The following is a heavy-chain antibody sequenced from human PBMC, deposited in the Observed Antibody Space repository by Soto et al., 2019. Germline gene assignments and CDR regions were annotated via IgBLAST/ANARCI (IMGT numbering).Heavy chain of an antibody. J-gene: IGHJ4*03. Sequence: SETLSLTCTVSGGSISSYYWSWLRQPAGKGLEWIGRIHTTENTNYNPSLKSRVTMSVDTSNNQFSLRLSSLTAADTAVYYCARALSSAAGLYFDYWGQGTTVTVSS. V-gene: IGHV4-4*07. CDR2: IHTTENT. CDR1: GGSISSYY. CDR3: ARALSSAAGLYFDY. D-gene: IGHD6-13*01.